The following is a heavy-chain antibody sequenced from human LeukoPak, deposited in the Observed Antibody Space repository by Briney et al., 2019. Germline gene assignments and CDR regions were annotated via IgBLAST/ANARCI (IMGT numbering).Heavy chain of an antibody. CDR2: INHSGST. Sequence: SETLSLTCAVYGGSFSGYYWSWIRQPPGKGLEWIGEINHSGSTNYNPSLKSRVTISADTSKNQFSLKLSSVTAADTAVYYCARGGLVVLMVYARGVWFDPWGQGTLVTVSS. J-gene: IGHJ5*02. D-gene: IGHD2-8*01. CDR3: ARGGLVVLMVYARGVWFDP. V-gene: IGHV4-34*01. CDR1: GGSFSGYY.